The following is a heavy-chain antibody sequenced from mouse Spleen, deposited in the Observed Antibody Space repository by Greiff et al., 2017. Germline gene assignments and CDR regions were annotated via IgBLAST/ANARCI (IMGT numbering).Heavy chain of an antibody. CDR3: ARHYYSNPPFAY. CDR2: ISSGGGNT. V-gene: IGHV5-9*04. Sequence: VKVVESGGGLVKPGGSLKLSCAASGFTFSSYTMSWVRQTPAKRLEWVATISSGGGNTYYPDNARNTLYLQMSSLRSEDTAMYYCARHYYSNPPFAYWGQGTLVTVSA. J-gene: IGHJ3*01. D-gene: IGHD2-5*01. CDR1: GFTFSSYT.